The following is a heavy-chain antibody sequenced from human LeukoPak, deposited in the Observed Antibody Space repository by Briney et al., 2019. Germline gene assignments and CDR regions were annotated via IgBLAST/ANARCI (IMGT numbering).Heavy chain of an antibody. CDR1: GYTFTGYY. V-gene: IGHV1-2*06. CDR3: AREYSSSWSYYYYYYGMDV. D-gene: IGHD6-13*01. J-gene: IGHJ6*02. Sequence: ASVKVSCKASGYTFTGYYMHWVRQAPGQGLEWMGRINPNSGGTNYAQKFQGRVTMTRDTSISTAYMELSRLRSDDTAVYHCAREYSSSWSYYYYYYGMDVWGQGTTVTVSS. CDR2: INPNSGGT.